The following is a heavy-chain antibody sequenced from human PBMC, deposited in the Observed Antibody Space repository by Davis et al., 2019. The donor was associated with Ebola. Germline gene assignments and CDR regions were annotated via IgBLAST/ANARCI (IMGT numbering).Heavy chain of an antibody. CDR2: IYYSGST. Sequence: PSQTLSPTCTLSGGSISSSSYYWGWIRQRPGNGLERFGSIYYSGSTYYNPSLKSRVTISVDTSKNQFSLKLSSVTAADTAVYYCARLGVEYSSSFGHYYYGMDVWGQGTTVTVSS. J-gene: IGHJ6*02. CDR1: GGSISSSSYY. D-gene: IGHD6-6*01. CDR3: ARLGVEYSSSFGHYYYGMDV. V-gene: IGHV4-39*01.